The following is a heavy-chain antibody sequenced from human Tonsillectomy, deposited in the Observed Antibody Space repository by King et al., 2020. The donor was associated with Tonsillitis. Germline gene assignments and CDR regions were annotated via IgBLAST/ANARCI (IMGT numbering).Heavy chain of an antibody. J-gene: IGHJ3*02. V-gene: IGHV5-51*01. CDR3: ATLSRLLPHGVFDI. CDR2: IYPSDSDT. CDR1: GSSLSTSW. D-gene: IGHD3-22*01. Sequence: VQLVQSGAEVKKPGESLKISCKGSGSSLSTSWIGWVRQVPGKGLEWMGIIYPSDSDTKYSPSFQGQVTISADRSITTAYLQWSSLKASDTAMYYCATLSRLLPHGVFDIWGQGTMVTVSS.